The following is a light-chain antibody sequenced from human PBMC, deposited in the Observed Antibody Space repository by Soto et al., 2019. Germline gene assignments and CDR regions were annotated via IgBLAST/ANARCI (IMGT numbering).Light chain of an antibody. J-gene: IGKJ1*01. Sequence: EIVMTQSPATLSVSPGERATLSCRACQSVSSSLAWYQQKPGQAPRLLIYGASTRATGIPARFSGSGSGTEFTLTISSLQSEDFADYYCQQYNNWPGTFGQGTKVEIQ. CDR1: QSVSSS. V-gene: IGKV3-15*01. CDR3: QQYNNWPGT. CDR2: GAS.